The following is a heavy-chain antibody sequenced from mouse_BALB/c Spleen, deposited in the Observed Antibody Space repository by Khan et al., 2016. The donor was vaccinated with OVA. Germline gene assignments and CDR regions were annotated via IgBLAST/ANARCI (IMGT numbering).Heavy chain of an antibody. Sequence: VQLKESGPDLVEPSQSLSLTCTVTGYSITSDYSWHWIRQFPGNKLEWLGYMHFSGRTNYNPSLKSRISITRDTSNNQFFLQLNSVTTEDSATYYYSNFDNDGITHWGQGTTLTVSS. CDR1: GYSITSDYS. J-gene: IGHJ2*01. D-gene: IGHD2-4*01. V-gene: IGHV3-1*02. CDR3: SNFDNDGITH. CDR2: MHFSGRT.